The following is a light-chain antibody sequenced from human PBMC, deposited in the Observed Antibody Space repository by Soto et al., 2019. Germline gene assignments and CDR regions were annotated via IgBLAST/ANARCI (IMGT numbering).Light chain of an antibody. V-gene: IGKV3-15*01. J-gene: IGKJ1*01. CDR1: QSVSSN. Sequence: EIVMTQSPATLSVSPGERATLSCRASQSVSSNLAWYQQKPGQAPRFLIYGASTRATGIPARFSGSGSGTDFPLAISSLQSEDFAVYYWQQYNNWPTFGQGTKVEIK. CDR3: QQYNNWPT. CDR2: GAS.